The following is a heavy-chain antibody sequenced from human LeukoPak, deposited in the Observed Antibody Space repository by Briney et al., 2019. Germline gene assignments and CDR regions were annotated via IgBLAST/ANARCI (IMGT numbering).Heavy chain of an antibody. Sequence: GGSLRLSCAASEFTFSDYAMNWVRQAPGKGLEWISTINYSGDTTYYADSVKGRFTISRDNSKNTLYLQMNSLRAEDTAVYYCARDSSSGYGYYYYYYMDVWGKGTTVTVSS. V-gene: IGHV3-23*01. D-gene: IGHD6-6*01. CDR2: INYSGDTT. J-gene: IGHJ6*03. CDR1: EFTFSDYA. CDR3: ARDSSSGYGYYYYYYMDV.